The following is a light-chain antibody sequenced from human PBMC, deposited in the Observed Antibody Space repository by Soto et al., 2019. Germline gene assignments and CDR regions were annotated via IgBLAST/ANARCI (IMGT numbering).Light chain of an antibody. J-gene: IGLJ1*01. V-gene: IGLV2-14*03. CDR3: SSYTADMTYV. Sequence: QSALTQPASVSGSPGQSITIYCIGTGSDIGGYNYVSWYQQHPGKAPTLMIYDVWARPLGVSHRFSGSKSGNTASLTISGLXGDDEADYYCSSYTADMTYVFGTGTKVTVL. CDR2: DVW. CDR1: GSDIGGYNY.